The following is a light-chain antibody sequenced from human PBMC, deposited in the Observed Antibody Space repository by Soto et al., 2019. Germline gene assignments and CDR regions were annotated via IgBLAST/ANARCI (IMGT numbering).Light chain of an antibody. CDR2: AAS. V-gene: IGKV1-39*01. CDR3: QQSYSTPQT. Sequence: IQLTQSPSSLSASVGDRVTITCRASQSISSYLNWYQQKPGKAPKLLIYAASSLQSGVPSRFRGSGSGTDFTLTISSLQPEDFATYYCQQSYSTPQTFGRGTKVDIK. CDR1: QSISSY. J-gene: IGKJ1*01.